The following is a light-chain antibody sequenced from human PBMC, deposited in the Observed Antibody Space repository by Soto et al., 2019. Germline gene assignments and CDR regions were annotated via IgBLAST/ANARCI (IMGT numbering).Light chain of an antibody. CDR2: DVS. J-gene: IGLJ1*01. Sequence: QSVRTQPASVSGSHGQSLSISCTGTSSDVGGYNYVSWYQQHPGKAPKLMIYDVSNRPSGVSNRFSGSKSGNTASLTISGLQAEDEADYYCSSYTSSSTRVFGTGTKATVL. CDR3: SSYTSSSTRV. CDR1: SSDVGGYNY. V-gene: IGLV2-14*03.